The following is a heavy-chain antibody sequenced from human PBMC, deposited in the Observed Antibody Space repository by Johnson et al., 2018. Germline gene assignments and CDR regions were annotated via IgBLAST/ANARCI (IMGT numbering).Heavy chain of an antibody. CDR3: AKLNYGDYVSYDYYGMDV. Sequence: VQLLESGGGLVQPGGSLRLSCAASGFTFSSYGMHWVRQAPGKGLEWVAVISYDGSNKYYADSVKGRFTISRDNSKNTLDLQMNSLRAEDTAVYYCAKLNYGDYVSYDYYGMDVWGQGTTVTVSS. V-gene: IGHV3-30*18. CDR2: ISYDGSNK. D-gene: IGHD4-17*01. J-gene: IGHJ6*02. CDR1: GFTFSSYG.